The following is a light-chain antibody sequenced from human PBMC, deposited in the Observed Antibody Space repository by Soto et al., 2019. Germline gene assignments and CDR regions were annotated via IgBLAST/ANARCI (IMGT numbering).Light chain of an antibody. CDR1: QSVSSY. Sequence: EIVLTQSPATLFLSPGERATLSCRASQSVSSYLALYQQKPGQAPRLLIYDASNRATGIPARFSGSGSGTDFTLTISSLEPEDFAVYYCQQRSNWPPTFGQGTRLEIK. J-gene: IGKJ5*01. V-gene: IGKV3-11*01. CDR3: QQRSNWPPT. CDR2: DAS.